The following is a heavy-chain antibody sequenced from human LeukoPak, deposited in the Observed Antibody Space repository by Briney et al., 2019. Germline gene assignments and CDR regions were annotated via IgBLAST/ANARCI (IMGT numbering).Heavy chain of an antibody. D-gene: IGHD4-11*01. CDR1: GFTFSSYG. J-gene: IGHJ5*02. V-gene: IGHV3-23*01. CDR2: VSGSGGST. Sequence: PGGSLRLSCAASGFTFSSYGMSWVRQAPGKGLEWVSAVSGSGGSTYYADSVKGRFTISRDNSKNTLYLQMNSLRAEDTAVYYCAKDRATVTTGIVDWFDPWGQGTLVTVSS. CDR3: AKDRATVTTGIVDWFDP.